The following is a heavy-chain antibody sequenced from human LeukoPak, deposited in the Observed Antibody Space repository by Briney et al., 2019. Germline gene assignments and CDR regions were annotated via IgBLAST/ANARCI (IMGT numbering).Heavy chain of an antibody. CDR2: INPNSGGT. CDR3: ARSKYDFWSGFRPKAPFDY. CDR1: GYTFTGYY. Sequence: ASVKVSCKASGYTFTGYYMHWVRQAPGQGLEWIGWINPNSGGTNCAQKFQGRVTMTRDTSISTAYMELSRPRSDDTAVYYCARSKYDFWSGFRPKAPFDYWGQGTLVTVSS. V-gene: IGHV1-2*02. J-gene: IGHJ4*02. D-gene: IGHD3-3*01.